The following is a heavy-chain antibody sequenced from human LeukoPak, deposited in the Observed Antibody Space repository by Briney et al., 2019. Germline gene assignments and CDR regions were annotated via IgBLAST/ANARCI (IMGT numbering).Heavy chain of an antibody. CDR3: ATWVFLGESGYYDY. Sequence: NPGGSLRLSCAASGFTFSTYAVTCVRQAPGKGLEWVSIITRSGGTYYADSVKGRFTISRDNSKNTLYLQMNSLRAEDTAVYYCATWVFLGESGYYDYWGQGTLVTVSS. D-gene: IGHD3-10*01. CDR1: GFTFSTYA. J-gene: IGHJ4*02. V-gene: IGHV3-23*01. CDR2: ITRSGGT.